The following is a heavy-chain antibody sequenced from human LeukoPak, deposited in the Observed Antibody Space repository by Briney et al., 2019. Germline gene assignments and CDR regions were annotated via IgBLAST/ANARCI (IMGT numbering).Heavy chain of an antibody. Sequence: GSPRLSCAASGFTFSSYAMNWVRQAPGKGLEWVSVISGSGGSTYYADSVKGRFTISRDNSKSTLSLQMNSLRAEDTAIYYCAKDSLVGAGTDFQHWGQGTLVTVSS. CDR3: AKDSLVGAGTDFQH. J-gene: IGHJ1*01. CDR1: GFTFSSYA. CDR2: ISGSGGST. D-gene: IGHD6-13*01. V-gene: IGHV3-23*01.